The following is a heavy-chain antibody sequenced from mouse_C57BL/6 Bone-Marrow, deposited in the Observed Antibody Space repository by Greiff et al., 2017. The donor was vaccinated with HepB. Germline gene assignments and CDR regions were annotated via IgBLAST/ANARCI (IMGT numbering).Heavy chain of an antibody. J-gene: IGHJ2*01. CDR2: SYPGGGYT. Sequence: QVQLQQSGAELVRPGTSVKMSCKASGYTFTNYWIGWAKQRPGHGLEGIGDSYPGGGYTNYNEKFKGKATLNADKASSTAYMQFSSLTSEDSAIYYCAREGYYVYFDYWGQGTTLTVSS. CDR1: GYTFTNYW. V-gene: IGHV1-63*01. CDR3: AREGYYVYFDY. D-gene: IGHD2-3*01.